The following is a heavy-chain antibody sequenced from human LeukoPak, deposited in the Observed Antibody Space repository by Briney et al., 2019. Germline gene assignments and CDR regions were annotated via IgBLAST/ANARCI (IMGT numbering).Heavy chain of an antibody. V-gene: IGHV4-59*08. CDR1: GGSISSYY. Sequence: PSETLSVTCTVSGGSISSYYWSWIRQPPGKGLEWIGYIYYSGSTNYNPSLKSRVTISVGTSKNQFSLKLSSVTAADTAVYYCARGVSSGSDYWGQGTLVTVSS. CDR3: ARGVSSGSDY. D-gene: IGHD3-10*01. CDR2: IYYSGST. J-gene: IGHJ4*02.